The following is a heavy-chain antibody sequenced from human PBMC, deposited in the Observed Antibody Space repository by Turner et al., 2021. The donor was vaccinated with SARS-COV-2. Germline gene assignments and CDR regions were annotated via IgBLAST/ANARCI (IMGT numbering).Heavy chain of an antibody. CDR3: ARDQDSSSWYGNDAFDI. Sequence: QVQLVASGGGVVQPGRSLRLSCAASGVTFSSYGMHWVRQAPGKGLEWVAVIWYDGSNKYYADSVKGRFTISRDNSKNTLYLQMNSLRAEDTAVYYCARDQDSSSWYGNDAFDIWGQGTMVTVSS. CDR1: GVTFSSYG. CDR2: IWYDGSNK. J-gene: IGHJ3*02. D-gene: IGHD6-13*01. V-gene: IGHV3-33*01.